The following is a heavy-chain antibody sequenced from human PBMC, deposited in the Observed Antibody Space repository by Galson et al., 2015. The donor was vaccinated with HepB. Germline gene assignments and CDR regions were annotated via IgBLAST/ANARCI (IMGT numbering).Heavy chain of an antibody. D-gene: IGHD2-2*01. V-gene: IGHV3-30*18. CDR3: AKGGLRVICSSTSCPSPTLNWFDP. J-gene: IGHJ5*02. CDR1: GFTFSSYG. CDR2: ISYDGSNK. Sequence: SLRLSCAASGFTFSSYGMHWVRQAPGKGLEWVAVISYDGSNKYYADSVKGRFTISRDNSKNTLYLQMNSLRAEDTAVYYCAKGGLRVICSSTSCPSPTLNWFDPWGQGTLVTVSS.